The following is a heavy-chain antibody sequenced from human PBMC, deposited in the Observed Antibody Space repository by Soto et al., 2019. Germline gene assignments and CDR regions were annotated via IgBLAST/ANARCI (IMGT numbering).Heavy chain of an antibody. D-gene: IGHD6-19*01. CDR1: GGSIRSSSYY. V-gene: IGHV4-39*01. Sequence: SETLSLTCTVSGGSIRSSSYYWAWIRQPPGKGLEWIGSIFYSGTTYYNPSLKSGVTISIDTSKSQFFLNLSSVGAADTAVYYCARSLHAGIVVAGQLGYWGKGTLVTVSS. CDR3: ARSLHAGIVVAGQLGY. J-gene: IGHJ4*02. CDR2: IFYSGTT.